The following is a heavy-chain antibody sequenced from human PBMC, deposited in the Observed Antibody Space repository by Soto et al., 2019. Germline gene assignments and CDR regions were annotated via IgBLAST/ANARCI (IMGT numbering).Heavy chain of an antibody. CDR3: ASSSSTKTLGGPYYFDY. CDR1: GGTFSSYA. J-gene: IGHJ4*02. CDR2: IIPIFGTA. D-gene: IGHD6-13*01. V-gene: IGHV1-69*01. Sequence: QVQLVQSGAEVKKPGSSVKVSCKASGGTFSSYAISWVRQAPGQGLEWMGGIIPIFGTANYAQKFQGRVTMTADESTSTAYMELSSLRSEDTAVYYCASSSSTKTLGGPYYFDYWGQGTLVTVSS.